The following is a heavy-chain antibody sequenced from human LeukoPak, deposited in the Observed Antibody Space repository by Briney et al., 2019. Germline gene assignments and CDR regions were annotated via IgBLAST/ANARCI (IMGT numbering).Heavy chain of an antibody. V-gene: IGHV3-49*04. CDR1: GFTFGDYA. Sequence: GGSLRLSCTASGFTFGDYAMSWVRQAPGKGLEWVGFIRSKAYGGTTEYAASVKGRFTISRDDSKSIAYLQMNSLKTEDTAVYYCTREFSSSWYGGNDAFDIWGQGTMVTVSS. D-gene: IGHD6-13*01. J-gene: IGHJ3*02. CDR3: TREFSSSWYGGNDAFDI. CDR2: IRSKAYGGTT.